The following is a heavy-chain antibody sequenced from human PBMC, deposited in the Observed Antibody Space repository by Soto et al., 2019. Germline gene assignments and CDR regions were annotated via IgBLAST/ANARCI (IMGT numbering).Heavy chain of an antibody. CDR1: GFTFDDYA. CDR2: ISWNSGSI. CDR3: AKDIIRNYDFWRGYYHYYYYMDV. Sequence: GGSLRLSCAASGFTFDDYAMHWVRQAPGKGLEWVSGISWNSGSIGYADSVKGRFTISRDNAKNSLYLQMNSLRAEDTALYYCAKDIIRNYDFWRGYYHYYYYMDVWGKGTTVTVSS. J-gene: IGHJ6*03. D-gene: IGHD3-3*01. V-gene: IGHV3-9*01.